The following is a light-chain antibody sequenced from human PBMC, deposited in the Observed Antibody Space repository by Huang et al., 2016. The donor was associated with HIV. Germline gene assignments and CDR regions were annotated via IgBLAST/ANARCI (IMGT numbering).Light chain of an antibody. CDR1: QSISSY. CDR3: QQNYMTLCT. CDR2: SAS. V-gene: IGKV1-39*01. Sequence: DIQMTQSPSSLSASVGDRVTISCRASQSISSYLNWYQQQPGRAPKLLIYSASSLRSGVPSRFSGSGSGTTFTLTINNLRPEDFATYYCQQNYMTLCTFGQGTKV. J-gene: IGKJ2*02.